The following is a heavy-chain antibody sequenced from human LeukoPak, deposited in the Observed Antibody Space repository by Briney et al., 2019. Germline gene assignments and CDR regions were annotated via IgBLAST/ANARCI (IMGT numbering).Heavy chain of an antibody. CDR2: IYHSGST. D-gene: IGHD3-3*01. CDR3: ATFRGDYDFWSGYWLDY. Sequence: SQTLSLTCAVSGGSISSGGYSWSWIRQPPGKGLEWIGYIYHSGSTYYNPSLKSRVTISVDRSKNQFSLKLSSVTAADTAVYYCATFRGDYDFWSGYWLDYWGQGTLVTVSS. J-gene: IGHJ4*02. CDR1: GGSISSGGYS. V-gene: IGHV4-30-2*01.